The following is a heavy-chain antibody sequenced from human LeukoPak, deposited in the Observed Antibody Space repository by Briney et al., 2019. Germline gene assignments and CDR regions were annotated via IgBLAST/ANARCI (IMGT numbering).Heavy chain of an antibody. CDR3: ARHFGYNYGYIDY. CDR2: IYYSGSA. Sequence: SETLSLTCTVSGGSISSSSYYWGWIRQPPGKGLEWIGSIYYSGSAYYNPSLKSRVTISVDTSKNQFSLKMSSVTAADTAVYYCARHFGYNYGYIDYWGQGTLVTVSS. CDR1: GGSISSSSYY. V-gene: IGHV4-39*01. D-gene: IGHD5-18*01. J-gene: IGHJ4*02.